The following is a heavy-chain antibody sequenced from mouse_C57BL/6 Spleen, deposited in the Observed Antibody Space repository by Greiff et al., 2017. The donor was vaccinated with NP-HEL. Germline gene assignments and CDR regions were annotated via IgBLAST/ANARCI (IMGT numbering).Heavy chain of an antibody. CDR3: ARAFYYGSSYDWYCDV. V-gene: IGHV1-42*01. CDR1: GYSFTGYY. CDR2: INPSTGGT. Sequence: EVQLQQSGPELVKPGASVKISCKASGYSFTGYYMNWVKQSPEKSLEWIGEINPSTGGTTYNQKFTAKATLTVDKSSSTAYMQLKSLTSEDSAVYYCARAFYYGSSYDWYCDVWGTGTTGTVSS. J-gene: IGHJ1*03. D-gene: IGHD1-1*01.